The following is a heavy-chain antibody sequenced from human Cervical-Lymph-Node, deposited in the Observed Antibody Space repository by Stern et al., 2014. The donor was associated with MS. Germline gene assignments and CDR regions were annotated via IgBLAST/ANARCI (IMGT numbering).Heavy chain of an antibody. CDR2: INPSGGGT. D-gene: IGHD6-19*01. J-gene: IGHJ4*02. CDR1: GYTFTNYY. V-gene: IGHV1-46*01. CDR3: ARDALAGTAVPRHVDY. Sequence: VQLGESGAEVKKTGASVKVSCKASGYTFTNYYIHWVQQAPGQGLEWMGIINPSGGGTNYAQKFEGRVTMTRDTSTSTVYMEMSSLRSEDTAVYFCARDALAGTAVPRHVDYWGQGTLVTVSS.